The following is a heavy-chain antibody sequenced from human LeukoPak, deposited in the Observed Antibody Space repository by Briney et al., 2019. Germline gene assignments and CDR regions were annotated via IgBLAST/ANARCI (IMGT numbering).Heavy chain of an antibody. CDR1: GFTVSSNY. V-gene: IGHV3-53*05. CDR3: ARKYCSGGSCYVDY. CDR2: IYSGGST. D-gene: IGHD2-15*01. Sequence: PGGSLRLSCAASGFTVSSNYMSWVRQAPGKGLEWVSVIYSGGSTYYADSVKGRFTISRDNSKNTLYLQMNSLRTEDTAVYYCARKYCSGGSCYVDYWGQGTLVTVSS. J-gene: IGHJ4*02.